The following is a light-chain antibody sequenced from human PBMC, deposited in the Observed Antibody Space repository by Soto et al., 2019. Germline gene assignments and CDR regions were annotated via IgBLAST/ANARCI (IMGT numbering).Light chain of an antibody. CDR1: QTVSNQ. V-gene: IGKV3-11*01. CDR3: QQRAGSST. CDR2: DAS. Sequence: EIVLTQSPVTLSLSPGERATLSCRASQTVSNQLAWYQQKPGQAPRLPIYDASRRVTGIPARFSGSGSGTDFTLTLSSLEPEDFAVYYCQQRAGSSTFGQGTRLEIK. J-gene: IGKJ5*01.